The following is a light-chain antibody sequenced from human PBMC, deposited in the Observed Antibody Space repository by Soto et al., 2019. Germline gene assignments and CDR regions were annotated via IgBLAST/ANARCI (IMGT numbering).Light chain of an antibody. CDR1: QSVSSSY. V-gene: IGKV3-20*01. Sequence: IVLTQSPGTLSLSPGERATLSCRASQSVSSSYLAWYQQKPGQAPRLLIYGASSRATVIPDRFSGSGSGTAVTLSNGSVEHEDFVVYYCKQYCSSPVYTFGQGTNLEFK. CDR2: GAS. J-gene: IGKJ2*01. CDR3: KQYCSSPVYT.